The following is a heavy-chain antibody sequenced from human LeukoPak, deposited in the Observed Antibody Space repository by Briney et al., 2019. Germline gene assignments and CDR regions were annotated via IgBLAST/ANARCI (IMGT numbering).Heavy chain of an antibody. D-gene: IGHD1-26*01. J-gene: IGHJ3*01. Sequence: GGSLRLSCAASAFTFSGHWMSWVRQAPAKGLEWVAHMNGDGSQIYYMDFVKGRFTISRDNAKNSLYLQMNGLRAEDTAVYYCVAWGNSGNSWGQGTMVIVSS. CDR3: VAWGNSGNS. V-gene: IGHV3-7*01. CDR2: MNGDGSQI. CDR1: AFTFSGHW.